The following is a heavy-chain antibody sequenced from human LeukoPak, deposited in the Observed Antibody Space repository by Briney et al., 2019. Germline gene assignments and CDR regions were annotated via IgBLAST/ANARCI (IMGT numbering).Heavy chain of an antibody. Sequence: GESLKISCKGSGYSFTSYWIGWVRQMPGKGLEWMGIIYPGDSDTRYSPSSQGQVTISADKSISTAYLQWSSLKASDTAMYYCARTGDSSGYYQLYNWFDPWGQGTLVTVSS. CDR2: IYPGDSDT. J-gene: IGHJ5*02. D-gene: IGHD3-22*01. V-gene: IGHV5-51*01. CDR1: GYSFTSYW. CDR3: ARTGDSSGYYQLYNWFDP.